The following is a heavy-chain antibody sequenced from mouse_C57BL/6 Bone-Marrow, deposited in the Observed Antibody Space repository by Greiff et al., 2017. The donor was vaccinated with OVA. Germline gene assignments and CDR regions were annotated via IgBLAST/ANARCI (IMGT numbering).Heavy chain of an antibody. V-gene: IGHV1-72*01. CDR1: GYTFTSYW. CDR2: IDPNSGGT. CDR3: ARWRRGYYGSSYRFAY. Sequence: VQLQQPGAELVKPGASVKLSCKASGYTFTSYWMHWVKQRPGRGLEWIGRIDPNSGGTKYNEKFKSKATLTVDKPSSTAYMQLSSLTSEDAAVYYCARWRRGYYGSSYRFAYWGQGTLVTVSA. D-gene: IGHD1-1*01. J-gene: IGHJ3*01.